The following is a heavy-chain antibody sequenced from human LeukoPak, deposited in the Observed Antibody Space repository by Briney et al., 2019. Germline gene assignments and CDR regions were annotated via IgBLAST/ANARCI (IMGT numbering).Heavy chain of an antibody. Sequence: GGSLRLSCAASGFTFSSYAMSWVRQAPGKGLEWVSAISGSGGSTYYADSVKGRFTISRDNSKNTLYLQMNSLRAEDTAVYYCAKDLEVAYYYDSSGYPYYFDYWGQGTLVTVS. CDR3: AKDLEVAYYYDSSGYPYYFDY. V-gene: IGHV3-23*01. D-gene: IGHD3-22*01. J-gene: IGHJ4*02. CDR2: ISGSGGST. CDR1: GFTFSSYA.